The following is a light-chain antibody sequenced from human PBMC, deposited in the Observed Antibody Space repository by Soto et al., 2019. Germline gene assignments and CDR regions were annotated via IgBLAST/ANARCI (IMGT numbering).Light chain of an antibody. J-gene: IGLJ2*01. V-gene: IGLV2-23*01. CDR2: EGS. CDR1: SSDIGSYNL. Sequence: SALTQPGSVSGSPGQSITISCSGTSSDIGSYNLVSWYQQHPGKAPKLIIFEGSRLPSGVSSRFSGSKSGNTASLTISGLRAEDEADYFCSSYAGSDILVVFGGGTKLTVL. CDR3: SSYAGSDILVV.